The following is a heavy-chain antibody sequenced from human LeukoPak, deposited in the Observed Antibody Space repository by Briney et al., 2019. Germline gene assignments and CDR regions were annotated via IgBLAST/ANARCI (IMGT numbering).Heavy chain of an antibody. CDR1: GGSLSSSSYY. D-gene: IGHD2-2*01. J-gene: IGHJ4*02. CDR3: ARRTSKGYFDY. V-gene: IGHV4-39*01. Sequence: SETLSLTCTVSGGSLSSSSYYWGWLRQPPGKGLEWLGSIYYSGSTYYNTSLKSRVTISVDTSKNQFSLKLSSVTAGDTAVYYCARRTSKGYFDYWGQGTLVTVSS. CDR2: IYYSGST.